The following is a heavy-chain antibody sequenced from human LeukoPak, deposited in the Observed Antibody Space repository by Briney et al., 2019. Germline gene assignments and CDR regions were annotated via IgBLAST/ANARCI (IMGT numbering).Heavy chain of an antibody. CDR1: GFTFSSYG. V-gene: IGHV3-30*18. Sequence: PGGSLRLSCAASGFTFSSYGMHWVRQAPGKGLEWVAVISYDGSNKYYADSVKGRFTISRDNSKNTLYLQMNSLRAEDTAVYYCAKDHSRFGELSLAGYWGQGTLVTVSS. CDR2: ISYDGSNK. CDR3: AKDHSRFGELSLAGY. D-gene: IGHD3-10*01. J-gene: IGHJ4*02.